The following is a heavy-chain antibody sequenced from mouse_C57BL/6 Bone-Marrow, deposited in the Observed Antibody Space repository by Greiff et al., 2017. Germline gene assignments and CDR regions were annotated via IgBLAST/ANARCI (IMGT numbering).Heavy chain of an antibody. D-gene: IGHD2-3*01. CDR1: GYTFTAYT. J-gene: IGHJ2*01. CDR3: ARHERWLPFDY. Sequence: VQRVESGAELVKPGASVKLSCTSSGYTFTAYTIHWVKHSSGQGLELIGWFYPGCGSIKYNEKFKDKATLTAYKSSSTVYRELSRLTTENSAVDVCARHERWLPFDYWGQGTTLTVSA. V-gene: IGHV1-62-2*01. CDR2: FYPGCGSI.